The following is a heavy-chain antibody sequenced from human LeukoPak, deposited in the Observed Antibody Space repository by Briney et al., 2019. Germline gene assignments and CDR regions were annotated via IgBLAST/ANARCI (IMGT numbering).Heavy chain of an antibody. V-gene: IGHV3-23*01. CDR1: GFTFSSYA. Sequence: AGGSLRLSCAASGFTFSSYAMSWVRQAPGKGLEWVSVISGSGGSTYYADSVKGRFTISRDNSKNTLYLQMNSLRAEDTAVYYCAKNRGNWHYYYGMDVWGQGTTVTVSS. J-gene: IGHJ6*02. CDR2: ISGSGGST. CDR3: AKNRGNWHYYYGMDV.